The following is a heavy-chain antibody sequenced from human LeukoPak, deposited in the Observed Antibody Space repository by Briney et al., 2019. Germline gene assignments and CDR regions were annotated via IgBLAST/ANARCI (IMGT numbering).Heavy chain of an antibody. J-gene: IGHJ6*02. CDR1: GFTFSSYA. V-gene: IGHV3-30*04. D-gene: IGHD2-15*01. CDR2: ISYDGSNK. Sequence: GGSLRLSCAASGFTFSSYAMHWVRQAPGKGLEWVAVISYDGSNKYYADSVKGRFTISRDNSKNTLYLQMNSLRAEDTAVYYCARGAECSGGSCYPEYNYHYGMDVWGQGTTVTVSS. CDR3: ARGAECSGGSCYPEYNYHYGMDV.